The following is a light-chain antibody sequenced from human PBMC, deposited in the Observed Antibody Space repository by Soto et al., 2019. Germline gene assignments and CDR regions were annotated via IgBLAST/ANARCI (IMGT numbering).Light chain of an antibody. CDR3: SSYSGTNSHYV. J-gene: IGLJ1*01. Sequence: QSVLTQPPSASGSFGQSVTSSCTGTSSDVGGYNYVSWYQQHPGKAPKLMIYEVSERPSGVPDRFSGSKSGNTASLTVSGLQADDEADYYCSSYSGTNSHYVFGTGTKVTAL. V-gene: IGLV2-8*01. CDR2: EVS. CDR1: SSDVGGYNY.